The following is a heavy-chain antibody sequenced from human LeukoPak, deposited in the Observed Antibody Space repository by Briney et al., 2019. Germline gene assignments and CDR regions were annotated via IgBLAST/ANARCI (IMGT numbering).Heavy chain of an antibody. D-gene: IGHD6-13*01. CDR2: IYYSGST. V-gene: IGHV4-30-4*01. J-gene: IGHJ4*02. CDR1: GGSISSGDYY. Sequence: SETLSLTCTVSGGSISSGDYYWSWIRQPPGKGLEWIGYIYYSGSTYYNPSLKSRVTISVDTSKNQFSLKLSSVTAADTAVYYCARSQSSSWVPPHIVDYWGQGTLVTVSS. CDR3: ARSQSSSWVPPHIVDY.